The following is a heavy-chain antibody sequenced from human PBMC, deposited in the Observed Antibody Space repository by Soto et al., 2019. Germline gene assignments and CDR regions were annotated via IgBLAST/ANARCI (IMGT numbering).Heavy chain of an antibody. Sequence: TLSLTCTVSGGSISSYYWSWIRQPAGKGLEWIGRIYTSGSTNYNPSLKSRVTMSVDTSKNQFSLKLSSVTAADTAVYYCARTDTYDGYYYYGMDVWGQGTTVTVSS. J-gene: IGHJ6*02. CDR1: GGSISSYY. CDR2: IYTSGST. CDR3: ARTDTYDGYYYYGMDV. V-gene: IGHV4-4*07. D-gene: IGHD3-3*01.